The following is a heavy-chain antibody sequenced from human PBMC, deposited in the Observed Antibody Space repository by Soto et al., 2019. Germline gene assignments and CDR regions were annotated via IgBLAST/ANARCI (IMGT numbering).Heavy chain of an antibody. D-gene: IGHD3-10*01. J-gene: IGHJ5*02. Sequence: SETLSLTCTVSGGSISSYYWSWIRQPPGKGLEWIGYIYYSGSTNYNPSLKSRVTISVDTSKNQFSLKLSSVTAADTAVYYCAGDNYYGSGSYPPSNCFDPWGQGTLVTVSS. V-gene: IGHV4-59*01. CDR3: AGDNYYGSGSYPPSNCFDP. CDR2: IYYSGST. CDR1: GGSISSYY.